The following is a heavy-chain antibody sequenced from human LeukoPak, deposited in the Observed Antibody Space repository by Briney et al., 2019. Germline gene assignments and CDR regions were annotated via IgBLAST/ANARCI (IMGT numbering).Heavy chain of an antibody. CDR1: GGSISSGGYY. Sequence: PSETLSLTCTVSGGSISSGGYYWSWIRQHPGKGLEWIGYIYYSGSSYYNPSLKSRVTISVDTSKNQFSLKLTSVTAADTAVYYCARGEMATTYYFDYWGQGTLVTVSS. CDR3: ARGEMATTYYFDY. CDR2: IYYSGSS. V-gene: IGHV4-31*03. D-gene: IGHD5-24*01. J-gene: IGHJ4*02.